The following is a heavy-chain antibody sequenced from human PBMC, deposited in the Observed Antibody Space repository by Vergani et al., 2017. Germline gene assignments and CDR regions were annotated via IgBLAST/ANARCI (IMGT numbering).Heavy chain of an antibody. CDR2: IYTSGST. Sequence: QVQLQESGPGLVKPSQTLSLTCTVSGGSISSGSYYWSWIRPPAGMGLEWIGRIYTSGSTNYNPSLMSRVTIAVDTSKNQFSLKLISVTVADTAVYDCARAGFGEFGYFDYWGQGTLVTVSS. V-gene: IGHV4-61*02. CDR3: ARAGFGEFGYFDY. J-gene: IGHJ4*02. D-gene: IGHD3-10*01. CDR1: GGSISSGSYY.